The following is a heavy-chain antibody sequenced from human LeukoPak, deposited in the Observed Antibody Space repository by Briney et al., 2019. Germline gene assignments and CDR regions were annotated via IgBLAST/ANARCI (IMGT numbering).Heavy chain of an antibody. CDR1: GFTFSSYW. CDR2: IDSDGSST. J-gene: IGHJ6*03. CDR3: ARGRRDYYYYYMDV. Sequence: GGSLRLSCAASGFTFSSYWMHWVRQAPGKGLVWVSRIDSDGSSTTYADSVKGRFTTSRDNAKNTLYLQMNSLRAEDTAVYYCARGRRDYYYYYMDVWGKGTTVTVSS. V-gene: IGHV3-74*01.